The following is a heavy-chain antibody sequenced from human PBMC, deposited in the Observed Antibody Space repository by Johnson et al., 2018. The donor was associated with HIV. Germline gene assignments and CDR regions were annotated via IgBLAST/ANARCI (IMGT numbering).Heavy chain of an antibody. CDR3: AKETRDSRSAFDV. CDR2: ISYDGSHK. V-gene: IGHV3-30*04. J-gene: IGHJ3*01. Sequence: QVHLVESGGGVVQPGRSLRLSCAASGFTFSSYAMHWVRQAPGKGLEWVAVISYDGSHKYSADFVKGRFTISRDTSKKSVFLQMNNLRPEDTAVYYCAKETRDSRSAFDVWGQGTLVTVSS. D-gene: IGHD4-11*01. CDR1: GFTFSSYA.